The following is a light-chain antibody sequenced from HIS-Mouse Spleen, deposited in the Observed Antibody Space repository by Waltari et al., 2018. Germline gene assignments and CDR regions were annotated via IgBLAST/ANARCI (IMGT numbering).Light chain of an antibody. CDR3: SSYTSSSTEV. CDR1: SSDVGGYNY. J-gene: IGLJ2*01. CDR2: DVS. Sequence: QSALTQPASVSGSPGQSITISCTGTSSDVGGYNYGPWYQQHPGKAPKPMIYDVSNRPSGVSNRFSGSKSGNTASLTISGLQAEDEADYYCSSYTSSSTEVFGGGTKLTVL. V-gene: IGLV2-14*03.